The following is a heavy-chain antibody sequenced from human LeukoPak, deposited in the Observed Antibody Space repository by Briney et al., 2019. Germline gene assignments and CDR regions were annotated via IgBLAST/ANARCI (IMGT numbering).Heavy chain of an antibody. CDR3: ARDHRNYDSSGYPGY. Sequence: GGSLRLSCAASGFTFSSYAMHWVRQVPGKGLEWVAVISYDGSNKYYADSVKGRFTISRDNSKNTLYLQMNSLRAEDTAVYYCARDHRNYDSSGYPGYWGQGTLVTVSS. J-gene: IGHJ4*02. V-gene: IGHV3-30*04. CDR2: ISYDGSNK. CDR1: GFTFSSYA. D-gene: IGHD3-22*01.